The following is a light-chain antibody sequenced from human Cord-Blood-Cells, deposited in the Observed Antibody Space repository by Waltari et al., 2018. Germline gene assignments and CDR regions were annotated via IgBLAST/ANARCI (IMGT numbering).Light chain of an antibody. J-gene: IGLJ1*01. CDR2: EVS. V-gene: IGLV2-8*01. CDR3: SSYAGSNNYV. CDR1: SSDVGGYNY. Sequence: QSALTPPPSASGSPGQSVPISCPGTSSDVGGYNYVSCYQQHPGKAPQLMIYEVSKRPSGVPDRFSGSKSGNTASLTVSGLQAEDEADYYCSSYAGSNNYVFGTGTKVTVL.